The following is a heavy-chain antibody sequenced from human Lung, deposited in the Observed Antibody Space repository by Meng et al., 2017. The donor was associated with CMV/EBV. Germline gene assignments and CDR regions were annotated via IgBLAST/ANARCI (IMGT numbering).Heavy chain of an antibody. Sequence: QVQAAESGPGRVKPSQALSLTCNVSGGSNSSGDYYWSWIRQPPGKGLEWIGYIYYSGSTYYNPSLKSRVTISVDTSKNQFSLKLSSVTAADTAVYYCARDRTTGRYFDYWGQGTLVTVSS. CDR2: IYYSGST. CDR3: ARDRTTGRYFDY. V-gene: IGHV4-30-4*01. J-gene: IGHJ4*02. CDR1: GGSNSSGDYY. D-gene: IGHD4-11*01.